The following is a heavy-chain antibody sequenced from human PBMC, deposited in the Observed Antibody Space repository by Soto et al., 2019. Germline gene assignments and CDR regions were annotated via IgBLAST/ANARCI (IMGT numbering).Heavy chain of an antibody. J-gene: IGHJ6*02. V-gene: IGHV3-66*01. CDR3: ARGAYYSPHLAYYYGMDV. CDR2: IYSGGST. CDR1: GFTVSSNY. D-gene: IGHD3-22*01. Sequence: EVQLVESGGGLVQPGGSLRLSCAASGFTVSSNYMSWVRQAPGKGLEWVSVIYSGGSTYYADSVKGRFTISRDNSKNTLYLQMNSLRAEDTAVYYCARGAYYSPHLAYYYGMDVWGQGTTVTVSS.